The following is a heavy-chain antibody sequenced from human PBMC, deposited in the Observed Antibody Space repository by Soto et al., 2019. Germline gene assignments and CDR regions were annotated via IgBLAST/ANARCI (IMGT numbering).Heavy chain of an antibody. Sequence: LRLSCAASGFTFSSYSMSWVRQAPGKGLEWVSGFRTSGDGGTTYYADSVKGRFTISRDNSKNMLFLQMNSLRAEDTAIYYCAKKVNSGPGSQYFDYWGQGTLVTAPQ. CDR1: GFTFSSYS. V-gene: IGHV3-23*01. CDR2: FRTSGDGGTT. D-gene: IGHD3-10*01. J-gene: IGHJ4*02. CDR3: AKKVNSGPGSQYFDY.